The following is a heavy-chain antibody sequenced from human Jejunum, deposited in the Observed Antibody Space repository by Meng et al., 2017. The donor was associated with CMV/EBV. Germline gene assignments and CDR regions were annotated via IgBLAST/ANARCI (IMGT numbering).Heavy chain of an antibody. D-gene: IGHD5-18*01. J-gene: IGHJ5*02. V-gene: IGHV4-4*07. CDR3: ARDAPPNNYGWFDP. CDR2: IYPNGNT. CDR1: GGSISSYY. Sequence: QFQQLEPGPGLVKPSETLSLTCTVSGGSISSYYWSWIRQPAGKGLEWIGRIYPNGNTNYNPSLKSRVTMSIDTSKNQFSLKLTSVTAADTAVYYCARDAPPNNYGWFDPWGQGTLVTVSS.